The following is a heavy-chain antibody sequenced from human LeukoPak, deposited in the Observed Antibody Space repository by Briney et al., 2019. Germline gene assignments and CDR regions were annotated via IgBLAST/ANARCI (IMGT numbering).Heavy chain of an antibody. Sequence: PSETLSLTCTASGGSISSYYWSWIRQPAGKGLEWIGRIYTSGSTNYNPSLKGRLTMSVDTSKNQFSLKLSSVTAADTAVYYCARDTLSWFDPWGQGTLVTVSS. CDR1: GGSISSYY. J-gene: IGHJ5*02. CDR2: IYTSGST. CDR3: ARDTLSWFDP. D-gene: IGHD2/OR15-2a*01. V-gene: IGHV4-4*07.